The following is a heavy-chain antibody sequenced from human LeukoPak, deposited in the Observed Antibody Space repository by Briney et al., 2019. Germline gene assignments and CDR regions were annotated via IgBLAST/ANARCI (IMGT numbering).Heavy chain of an antibody. Sequence: PGGSLRLSCAASGFTFCSYAMSWVRQAPGEGLGLVSAICGSGCSTYYADSVKGRFTISRDNSKNTLYLQMNSLRAEDTAVYYCAKHPTHCSSTSCYTGPRDYYYMDVWGKGTTVTVSS. CDR2: ICGSGCST. CDR3: AKHPTHCSSTSCYTGPRDYYYMDV. D-gene: IGHD2-2*02. V-gene: IGHV3-23*01. CDR1: GFTFCSYA. J-gene: IGHJ6*03.